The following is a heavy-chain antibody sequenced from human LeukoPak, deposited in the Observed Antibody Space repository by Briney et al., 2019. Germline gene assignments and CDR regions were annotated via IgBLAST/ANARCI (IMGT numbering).Heavy chain of an antibody. CDR1: GFTLSRYA. CDR3: ARSYDSSGYYTTYYLDS. J-gene: IGHJ4*02. CDR2: ISSNGGST. V-gene: IGHV3-64*01. D-gene: IGHD3-22*01. Sequence: GGSLRLSCAASGFTLSRYAMHWVRPAPGKGLEYVSAISSNGGSTYYANSVKGRFTISRDNFKNMLYLQMGSLRAEDMAVYYCARSYDSSGYYTTYYLDSWGQGTLVTVSS.